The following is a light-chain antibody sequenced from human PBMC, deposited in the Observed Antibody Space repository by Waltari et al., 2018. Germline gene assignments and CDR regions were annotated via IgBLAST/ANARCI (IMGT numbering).Light chain of an antibody. CDR2: DVT. J-gene: IGLJ1*01. CDR1: SSDIPSYNY. CDR3: SSYTTSWTYV. Sequence: QSALPQPASVSGSPGQSITISCTGTSSDIPSYNYVSWYQQYPGEAPKLIIYDVTSRPSGFSSRFSGSKSGHTAFLTISGLQAEDEADFFCSSYTTSWTYVFGTGTTVNVL. V-gene: IGLV2-14*03.